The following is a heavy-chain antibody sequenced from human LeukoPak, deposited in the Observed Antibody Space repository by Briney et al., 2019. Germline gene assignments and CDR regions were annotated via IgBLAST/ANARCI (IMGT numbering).Heavy chain of an antibody. V-gene: IGHV1-69*13. CDR1: GGTFSSYA. CDR2: IIPIVGTT. D-gene: IGHD3-22*01. Sequence: SVKVSCKASGGTFSSYAFSWVRQAPGQGLEWMGGIIPIVGTTNYAQMFQGRVTITADESTSTAYMELGSLRSEDTAVYYCARGGYYYDSSGYSHLPDYWGQGTLVTVSA. CDR3: ARGGYYYDSSGYSHLPDY. J-gene: IGHJ4*02.